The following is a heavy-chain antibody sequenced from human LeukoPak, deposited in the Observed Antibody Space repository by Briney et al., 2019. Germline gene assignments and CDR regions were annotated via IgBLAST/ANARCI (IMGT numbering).Heavy chain of an antibody. V-gene: IGHV3-23*01. D-gene: IGHD3-3*01. CDR1: GFTFSSYA. CDR2: ISGSGGST. Sequence: PGGSLRLSCAASGFTFSSYAMSWVRQAPGKGLEWVSAISGSGGSTYYADSVKGRFTISRDNSKNTLYLQMNSLRAEDTAVYYCAKETVRLRFLEWLPDYWGQGTLVTVSS. J-gene: IGHJ4*02. CDR3: AKETVRLRFLEWLPDY.